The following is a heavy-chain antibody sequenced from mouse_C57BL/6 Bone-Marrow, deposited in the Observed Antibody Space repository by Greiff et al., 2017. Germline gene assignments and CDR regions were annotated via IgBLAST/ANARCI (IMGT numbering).Heavy chain of an antibody. CDR1: GFNIKDDY. CDR3: TRIAY. V-gene: IGHV14-4*01. CDR2: IDPGNGDT. J-gene: IGHJ3*01. Sequence: VQLQQPGAELVRPGASVKLSCTASGFNIKDDYMHWVKQRPEQGLEWIGWIDPGNGDTEYASKFQGKATITVDTSSNTAYLQLSSLTSEDTAVYYCTRIAYWGQGPLVTVSA.